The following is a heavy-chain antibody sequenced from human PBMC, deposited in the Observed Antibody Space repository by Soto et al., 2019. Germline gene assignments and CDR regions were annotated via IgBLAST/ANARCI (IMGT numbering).Heavy chain of an antibody. V-gene: IGHV1-46*03. CDR2: INPSGGST. J-gene: IGHJ4*02. Sequence: VASVKVSCKASVYTLTSYAMHWVRQAPGQGLEWMGIINPSGGSTSYAQKFQGRVTMTRDTSTSTVYMELSSLRSEDTAVYYFAWQLDYGDNTLDYGGQGTLVPVSS. CDR3: AWQLDYGDNTLDY. D-gene: IGHD4-17*01. CDR1: VYTLTSYA.